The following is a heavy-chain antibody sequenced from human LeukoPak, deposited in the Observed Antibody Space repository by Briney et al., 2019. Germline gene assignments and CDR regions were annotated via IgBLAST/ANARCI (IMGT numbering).Heavy chain of an antibody. CDR1: GFTFSSYW. CDR3: AKDNRRHYTSGPNPDSLH. J-gene: IGHJ4*02. D-gene: IGHD6-19*01. CDR2: IKQDGSEK. Sequence: GGSLRLSCAASGFTFSSYWMSWVRQAPGKGLEWVANIKQDGSEKYYVDSVKGRFTISRDNAKNSLYLQMNSLRVEDTAFYYCAKDNRRHYTSGPNPDSLHWGQGALVTVSS. V-gene: IGHV3-7*03.